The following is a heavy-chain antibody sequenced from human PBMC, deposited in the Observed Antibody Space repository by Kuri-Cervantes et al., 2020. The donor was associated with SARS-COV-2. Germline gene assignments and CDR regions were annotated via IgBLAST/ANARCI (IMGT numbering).Heavy chain of an antibody. CDR1: GGSISSGGYY. D-gene: IGHD2-21*01. CDR3: ARDIAFPPWVVGAFDI. Sequence: SETLSLTCTVSGGSISSGGYYWSWIRQHPGKGLEWIGYIYYSGSTYYNPSLKSRVTISVDTSKNQFSLKLSSVTAADTAVYYCARDIAFPPWVVGAFDIWGQGTMVTVSS. J-gene: IGHJ3*02. CDR2: IYYSGST. V-gene: IGHV4-31*03.